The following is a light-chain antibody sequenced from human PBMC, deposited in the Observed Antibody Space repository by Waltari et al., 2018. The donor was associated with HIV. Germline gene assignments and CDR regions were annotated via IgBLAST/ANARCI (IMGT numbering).Light chain of an antibody. CDR2: DNS. CDR3: LAFDVGLGHWV. V-gene: IGLV1-40*01. J-gene: IGLJ3*02. Sequence: LTQPASVSGAPGQKITISCTGHWGNIGSLNNVHWYQQPPGAATKLLIYDNSNRPSGVPDRFSASRSGPSASLTIAGLQTEDEAEYFCLAFDVGLGHWVFVEGAMLTVL. CDR1: WGNIGSLNN.